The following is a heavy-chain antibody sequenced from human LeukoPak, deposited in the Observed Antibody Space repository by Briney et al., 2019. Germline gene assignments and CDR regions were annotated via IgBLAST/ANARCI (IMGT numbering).Heavy chain of an antibody. Sequence: ASVAVSCKASGYTFTGYYMHWVRQAPGQGLEWMGWINPNSGGTNYAQKFQGWVTMTRDTSISTAYMELSRLRSDDTAVYYCARAPRPGGPNDAFDIWGQGTMVTVSS. CDR2: INPNSGGT. J-gene: IGHJ3*02. CDR1: GYTFTGYY. CDR3: ARAPRPGGPNDAFDI. V-gene: IGHV1-2*04. D-gene: IGHD3-16*01.